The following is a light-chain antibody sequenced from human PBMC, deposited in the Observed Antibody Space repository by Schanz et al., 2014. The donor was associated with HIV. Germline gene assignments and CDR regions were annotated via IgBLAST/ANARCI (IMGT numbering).Light chain of an antibody. J-gene: IGKJ1*01. CDR2: GAS. CDR3: QQYGSPPWT. CDR1: QSVSNY. V-gene: IGKV3-20*01. Sequence: EIVLTQSPATLSLSPGERATLSCRASQSVSNYLAWYQQKPGQAPRLLIFGASKRATGIPDRFSGSESGTDFTLTINRMEPEDYAVYYCQQYGSPPWTFGQGTKVEVK.